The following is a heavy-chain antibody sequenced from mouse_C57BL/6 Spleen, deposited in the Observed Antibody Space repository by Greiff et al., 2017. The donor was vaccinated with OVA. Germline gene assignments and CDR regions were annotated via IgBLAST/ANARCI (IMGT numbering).Heavy chain of an antibody. CDR3: AISYYGSGLAY. D-gene: IGHD1-1*01. CDR1: GYTFTSYW. Sequence: VQLQQPGAELVKPGASVKVSCKASGYTFTSYWMHWVKQRPGQGLEWIGRIHPSASDTTYNQKFKGKATLTVDKSSSTAYMQLSSLTSEDSAVYYGAISYYGSGLAYWGQGTLVTVAA. J-gene: IGHJ3*01. V-gene: IGHV1-74*01. CDR2: IHPSASDT.